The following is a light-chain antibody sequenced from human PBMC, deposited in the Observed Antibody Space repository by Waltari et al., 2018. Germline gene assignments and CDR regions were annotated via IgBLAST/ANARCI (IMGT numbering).Light chain of an antibody. CDR3: QQYNSYSGT. J-gene: IGKJ1*01. CDR2: DVS. CDR1: QSISTW. V-gene: IGKV1-5*01. Sequence: DIQMTQSPSTLSASVGDRVTITCRASQSISTWLAWYQQNPGKAPKLLIYDVSSLESGVPSRFSGSGCWTEFTLSISSLQPDDFATYYCQQYNSYSGTFGQGTKVEIQ.